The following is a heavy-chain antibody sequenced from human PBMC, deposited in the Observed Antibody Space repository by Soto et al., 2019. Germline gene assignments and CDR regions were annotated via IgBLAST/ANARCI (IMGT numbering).Heavy chain of an antibody. Sequence: SGGSLRLSCAASGFTFSSYGMHWVRQAPGKGLEWVAVISYDGSNKYYADSVKGRFTISRDNSKNTLYLQMNSLRAEDTAVYYCAKVKQWLVASHYYGMDVWGQGTTVIVSS. J-gene: IGHJ6*02. CDR1: GFTFSSYG. CDR2: ISYDGSNK. CDR3: AKVKQWLVASHYYGMDV. D-gene: IGHD6-19*01. V-gene: IGHV3-30*18.